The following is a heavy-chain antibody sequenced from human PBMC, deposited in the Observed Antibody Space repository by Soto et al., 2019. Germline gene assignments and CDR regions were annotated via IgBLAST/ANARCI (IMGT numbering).Heavy chain of an antibody. D-gene: IGHD2-21*01. CDR1: GFTFSSYW. V-gene: IGHV3-7*01. J-gene: IGHJ5*02. Sequence: GGALRLSCAASGFTFSSYWMSWVRQAPGKGLEWVANIKQDGSEKNYVDSVKGRFTISRDNAKNSLYLQMNSLRADDTAVYYCASARHIGPWGQGTLVTVSS. CDR3: ASARHIGP. CDR2: IKQDGSEK.